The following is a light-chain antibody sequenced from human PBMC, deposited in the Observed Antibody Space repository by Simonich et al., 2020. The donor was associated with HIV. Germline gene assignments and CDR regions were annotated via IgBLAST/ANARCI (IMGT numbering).Light chain of an antibody. CDR1: SNNVGIYA. V-gene: IGLV1-36*01. CDR3: STWDHSLSAHA. Sequence: SALTQEASVSGTVGQKVTLSCTGNSNNVGIYAFGWYQQIFNGAPKTVMFANSLPSGIPDRFSASKSGTTASLTISGLQPEDEADYYCSTWDHSLSAHAFGGGTKLTVL. J-gene: IGLJ3*02. CDR2: ANS.